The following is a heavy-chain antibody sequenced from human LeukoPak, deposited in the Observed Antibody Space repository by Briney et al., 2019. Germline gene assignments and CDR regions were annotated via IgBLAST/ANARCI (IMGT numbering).Heavy chain of an antibody. CDR3: ARGYGSGSYTPTKN. V-gene: IGHV3-7*04. CDR2: IKHGGSEK. Sequence: GGSLRLSCAASGFTFSSYAMSWVRQAPGKGLEWVANIKHGGSEKYYVDSVEGRFTISRDDAKNSLYLEMNSLRVEDTAVYYCARGYGSGSYTPTKNWGQGVLVTVSS. J-gene: IGHJ4*02. D-gene: IGHD3-10*01. CDR1: GFTFSSYA.